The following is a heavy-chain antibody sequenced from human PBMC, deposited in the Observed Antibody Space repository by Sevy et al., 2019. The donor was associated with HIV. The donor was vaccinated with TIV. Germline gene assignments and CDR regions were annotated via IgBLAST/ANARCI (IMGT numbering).Heavy chain of an antibody. Sequence: GGSVRLSCAASGFTFSNAWMSWVRQAPGKGLEWVGRIKGKIYDGTIDYAAPVKGRFSISRDDSTNTLYLQMNSLKTEDTAVYYCTTASWSQEDYYNYWGQGTMVTVSS. CDR1: GFTFSNAW. CDR2: IKGKIYDGTI. V-gene: IGHV3-15*01. CDR3: TTASWSQEDYYNY. J-gene: IGHJ4*02. D-gene: IGHD6-13*01.